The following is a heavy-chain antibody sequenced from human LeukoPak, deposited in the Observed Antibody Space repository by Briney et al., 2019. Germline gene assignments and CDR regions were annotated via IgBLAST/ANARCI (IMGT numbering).Heavy chain of an antibody. Sequence: GGSLRLSCAASGFTFDDYGMSWVRQAPGKGLEWVSGINWNGGSTGYADSVKGRFTISRDSAKNSLYLQMNSLRAEDTGFYYCAAYYYGSGSCGQFDYWGQGTLVTVSS. CDR1: GFTFDDYG. D-gene: IGHD3-10*01. J-gene: IGHJ4*02. V-gene: IGHV3-20*04. CDR3: AAYYYGSGSCGQFDY. CDR2: INWNGGST.